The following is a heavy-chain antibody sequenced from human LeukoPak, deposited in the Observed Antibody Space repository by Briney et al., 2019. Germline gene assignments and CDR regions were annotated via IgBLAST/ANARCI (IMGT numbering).Heavy chain of an antibody. Sequence: GGSLRLSCAASGFTFSSYDMHWVRQATGKGLEWVSAIGTAGDTYYPGSVKGRFTISRENAKNSLYLQMNSLRAGDTAVYYCARVKNGAAFDIWGQGTMVTVSS. J-gene: IGHJ3*02. CDR1: GFTFSSYD. D-gene: IGHD1-1*01. V-gene: IGHV3-13*01. CDR2: IGTAGDT. CDR3: ARVKNGAAFDI.